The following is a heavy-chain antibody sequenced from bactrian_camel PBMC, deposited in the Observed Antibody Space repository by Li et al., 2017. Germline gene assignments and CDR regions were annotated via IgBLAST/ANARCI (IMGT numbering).Heavy chain of an antibody. D-gene: IGHD6*01. V-gene: IGHV3S40*01. J-gene: IGHJ6*01. CDR1: GFTFSVYD. CDR3: AAQYGGSWYDFGF. CDR2: INSGAGST. Sequence: DVQLVESGGDLVQPGGSLKLACATSGFTFSVYDMSWVRQAPGKGLEWVSGINSGAGSTYYADSVKGRFTISRDNALNTLYLQMNDLKPEDTAMYYCAAQYGGSWYDFGFWGQGTQVTVS.